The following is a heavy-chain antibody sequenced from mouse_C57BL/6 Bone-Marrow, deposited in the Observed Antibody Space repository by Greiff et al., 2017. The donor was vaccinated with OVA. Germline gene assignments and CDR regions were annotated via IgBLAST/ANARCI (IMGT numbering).Heavy chain of an antibody. D-gene: IGHD6-1*01. Sequence: EVQLQESGPGLVKPSQSLSLTCSVTGYSITSGYYWNWIRQFPGNKLEWMGYISYDGSNNYNPSLKNRISITRDTSKNQFFLKLNSVTTEDTATYYCARYPILYYYAMDYWGQGTSVTVSS. J-gene: IGHJ4*01. V-gene: IGHV3-6*01. CDR3: ARYPILYYYAMDY. CDR1: GYSITSGYY. CDR2: ISYDGSN.